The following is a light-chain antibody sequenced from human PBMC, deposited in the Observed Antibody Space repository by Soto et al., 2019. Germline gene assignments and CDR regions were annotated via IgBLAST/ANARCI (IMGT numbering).Light chain of an antibody. V-gene: IGKV1-17*01. CDR3: LQHSTYALT. Sequence: DIQMTQFPSSLSASVGDRVTITCRASQGIRNYLVWYQQKPGKDPKRLIYAASTLQRGVPSRFSGSGSGTESSLAISSMQHEDSATFYCLQHSTYALTFGRGTKVEIK. J-gene: IGKJ4*02. CDR2: AAS. CDR1: QGIRNY.